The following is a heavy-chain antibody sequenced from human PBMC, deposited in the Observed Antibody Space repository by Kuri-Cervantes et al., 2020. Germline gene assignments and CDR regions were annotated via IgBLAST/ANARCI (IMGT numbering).Heavy chain of an antibody. CDR3: ARAAVGRRFDWLSGEFDY. Sequence: GESLKISCAASGFTFSSYAMHWVRQAPGKGLEWVAVISYDGSNKYYADSVTGRFTISRDNAKNSLFLQMASLRAEDTAVYYCARAAVGRRFDWLSGEFDYWGQGTLVTVSS. CDR1: GFTFSSYA. D-gene: IGHD3-9*01. CDR2: ISYDGSNK. J-gene: IGHJ4*02. V-gene: IGHV3-30-3*01.